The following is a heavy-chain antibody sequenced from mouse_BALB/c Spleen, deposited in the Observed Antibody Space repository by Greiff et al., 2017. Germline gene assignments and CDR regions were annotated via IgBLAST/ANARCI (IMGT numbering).Heavy chain of an antibody. J-gene: IGHJ2*01. Sequence: EVQGVESGGGLVQPGGSRKLSCAASGFTFSDYGMAWVRQAPGKGPEWVAFISNLAYSIYYADTVTGRFTISRENAKNTLYLEMSSLRSEDTAMYYCARVITTVVAHFDYWGQGTTLTVSS. CDR2: ISNLAYSI. V-gene: IGHV5-15*02. CDR3: ARVITTVVAHFDY. D-gene: IGHD1-1*01. CDR1: GFTFSDYG.